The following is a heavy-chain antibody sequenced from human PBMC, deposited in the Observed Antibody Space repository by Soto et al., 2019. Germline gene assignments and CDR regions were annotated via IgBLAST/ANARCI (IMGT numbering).Heavy chain of an antibody. J-gene: IGHJ4*02. CDR2: IWYDGSKK. CDR3: AKDSSDDFWSGYFDY. CDR1: GFTFSSYG. D-gene: IGHD3-3*01. Sequence: GSLRLSCAASGFTFSSYGMHWVRQAPGKGLEWVAVIWYDGSKKYYADSVKGRFTISRDNSKNTLYLQMNSLRAEDTAVYYCAKDSSDDFWSGYFDYWGQGTLVTISS. V-gene: IGHV3-33*06.